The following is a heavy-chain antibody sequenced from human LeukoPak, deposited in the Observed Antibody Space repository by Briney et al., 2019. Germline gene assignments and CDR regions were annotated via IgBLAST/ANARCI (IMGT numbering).Heavy chain of an antibody. CDR1: GGSISSYY. Sequence: PSETLSLTCTVSGGSISSYYWSWIRQPPGKGLEGIGYIYYSGSTNYNPSLKSRVTISVDTSKNQFSLKLSSVTAADTAVYYCARHFADDYSGYDPHFDYWGQGTLVTVSS. CDR2: IYYSGST. CDR3: ARHFADDYSGYDPHFDY. D-gene: IGHD5-12*01. J-gene: IGHJ4*02. V-gene: IGHV4-59*08.